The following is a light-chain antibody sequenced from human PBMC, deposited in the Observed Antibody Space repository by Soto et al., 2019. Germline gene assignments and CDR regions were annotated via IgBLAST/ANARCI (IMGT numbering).Light chain of an antibody. CDR1: HGIGND. J-gene: IGKJ1*01. V-gene: IGKV1-6*01. Sequence: IQMSQSPASLSASGGDRVTITCRASHGIGNDLGWYQQKPGKAPRLLIYAASNLQSGVPSRFNASGSGTDFTLTISSLQPEDFATYFCLQDFNYPWTFGQGTKVDIK. CDR2: AAS. CDR3: LQDFNYPWT.